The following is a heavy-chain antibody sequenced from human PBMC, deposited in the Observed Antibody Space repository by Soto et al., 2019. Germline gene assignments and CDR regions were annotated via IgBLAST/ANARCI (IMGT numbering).Heavy chain of an antibody. J-gene: IGHJ6*02. CDR3: EGRYDFWSGYQGGGMDV. V-gene: IGHV6-1*01. Sequence: SQTLSLTCAISGDSVSSNSAAWNWIRRSPSRGLEWLGRTYYRSKWYNDYAVSVKSRITINPDTSKNQFSLQLNSVTPEDTAVYYCEGRYDFWSGYQGGGMDVWGQGTTVTVSS. CDR1: GDSVSSNSAA. CDR2: TYYRSKWYN. D-gene: IGHD3-3*01.